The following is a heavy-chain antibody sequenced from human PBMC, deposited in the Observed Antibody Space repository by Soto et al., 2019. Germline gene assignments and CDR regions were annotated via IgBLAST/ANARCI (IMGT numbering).Heavy chain of an antibody. CDR1: GDSINTYY. CDR2: IYYTGST. J-gene: IGHJ4*02. V-gene: IGHV4-59*01. Sequence: SETLSLTCTVSGDSINTYYWSWIRRPPGKGLEYIGHIYYTGSTNYNPSLKSRVGISVDTSKNQFSLRLNSVTAADTAVYYCARGCSSSRCPFDFWGQGTLVTVSS. CDR3: ARGCSSSRCPFDF. D-gene: IGHD2-2*01.